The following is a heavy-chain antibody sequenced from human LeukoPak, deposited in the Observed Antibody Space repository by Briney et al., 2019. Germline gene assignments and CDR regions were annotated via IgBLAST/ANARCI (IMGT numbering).Heavy chain of an antibody. CDR2: ISYDGSNK. J-gene: IGHJ6*02. CDR3: ARAYDSSGYYYYYYGMDV. D-gene: IGHD3-22*01. Sequence: GRSLRLSCAASGFTFSSYAMHWVRQAPGKGLEWVAVISYDGSNKYYADSVKGRFTISRDNSKNTLYLQINSLRAEDTAVYYCARAYDSSGYYYYYYGMDVWGQGTTVTVSS. V-gene: IGHV3-30-3*01. CDR1: GFTFSSYA.